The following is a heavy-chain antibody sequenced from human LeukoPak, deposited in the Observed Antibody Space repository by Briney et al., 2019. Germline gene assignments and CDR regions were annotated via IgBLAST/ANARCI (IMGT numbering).Heavy chain of an antibody. CDR1: GGSISSGGYY. D-gene: IGHD3-3*01. CDR2: IYYSGST. Sequence: SETLSLTCTVSGGSISSGGYYWSWIRQHPGKGLEWIGYIYYSGSTYYNPLLKSRVTISVDTSKNQFSLKLSSVTAADTAVYYCARSIYYDFWSGYPNAFDIWGQGTMVTVSS. J-gene: IGHJ3*02. V-gene: IGHV4-31*03. CDR3: ARSIYYDFWSGYPNAFDI.